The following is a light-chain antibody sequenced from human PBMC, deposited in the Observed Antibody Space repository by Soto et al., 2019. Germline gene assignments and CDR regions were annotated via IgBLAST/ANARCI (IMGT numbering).Light chain of an antibody. CDR2: YAS. CDR1: QSISSR. J-gene: IGKJ2*01. Sequence: DIQMTQSPSTLSASVGERATITCRASQSISSRLAGYQQKPGKAPKLLLIYASSWESGVPSRFSGSGSGTEFTLTISSLQPDDFATYYCQQYNSYPYTFGQGTKLEIK. V-gene: IGKV1-5*01. CDR3: QQYNSYPYT.